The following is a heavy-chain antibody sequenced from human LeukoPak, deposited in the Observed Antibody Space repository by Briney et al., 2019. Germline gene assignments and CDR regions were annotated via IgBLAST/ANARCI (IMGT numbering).Heavy chain of an antibody. CDR2: ISGSGGRT. Sequence: GGSLRLSCATSGFTFSTYAMSWVRQAPGKGLEWVSAISGSGGRTYYADSLKGRFTISRDNSKNTLYLQMHSLRAEDTAVYYCARKAGYYYGSGDYWGQGTLVTVSS. CDR1: GFTFSTYA. D-gene: IGHD3-10*01. CDR3: ARKAGYYYGSGDY. J-gene: IGHJ4*02. V-gene: IGHV3-23*01.